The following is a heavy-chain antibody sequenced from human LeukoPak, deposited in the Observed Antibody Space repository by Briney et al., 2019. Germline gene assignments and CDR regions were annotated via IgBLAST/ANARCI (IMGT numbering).Heavy chain of an antibody. CDR3: AKAADQYYYYYFYYMDV. CDR2: IYSGGST. V-gene: IGHV3-66*01. CDR1: EFSVGSNY. J-gene: IGHJ6*03. D-gene: IGHD2-2*01. Sequence: PGGSLRLSCAASEFSVGSNYMTWVRQAPGKGLEWVSLIYSGGSTYYADSVKGRFTISRDNSKNTVYLQMNSLRVEDTAVYYCAKAADQYYYYYFYYMDVWGKGTTVTVSS.